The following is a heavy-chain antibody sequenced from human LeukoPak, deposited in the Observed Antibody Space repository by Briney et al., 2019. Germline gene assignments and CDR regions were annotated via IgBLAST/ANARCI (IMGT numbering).Heavy chain of an antibody. D-gene: IGHD1-1*01. J-gene: IGHJ4*02. CDR3: ASGDNDPLFDY. CDR2: VYYSGST. CDR1: GGSISSGGYY. Sequence: SETLSLTCTVSGGSISSGGYYWSWIRQHPGKGLEWIGSVYYSGSTNYSPSLQGRVIISLDTSRNRFSLKLSSVTAADTAVYYCASGDNDPLFDYWGQGALVTVSS. V-gene: IGHV4-31*03.